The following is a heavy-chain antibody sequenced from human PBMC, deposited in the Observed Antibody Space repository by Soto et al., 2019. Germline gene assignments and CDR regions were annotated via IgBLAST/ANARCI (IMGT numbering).Heavy chain of an antibody. CDR2: ISSGSVHI. J-gene: IGHJ3*01. Sequence: GGSLRLSCAASGFTFSNYEMNWVRQAPGKGLEWVASISSGSVHIDFADSVKGRFTISRDDVTNSVSLQMDSLRVEDTGIYYCARYDAFKAFDLWGQGTMVTVSS. CDR3: ARYDAFKAFDL. CDR1: GFTFSNYE. V-gene: IGHV3-21*01. D-gene: IGHD1-1*01.